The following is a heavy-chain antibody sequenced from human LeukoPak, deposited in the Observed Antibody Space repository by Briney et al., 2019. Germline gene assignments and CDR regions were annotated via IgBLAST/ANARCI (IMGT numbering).Heavy chain of an antibody. Sequence: NPSETLSLTCTVSGGSISSYFWSWIRQRPGKGLEWVGYVYYSGSTNYNPSLKSRVTISVDTSKKQFSLKLSSATAADTAVYYCARVLDLSKRGLDAFDIWGQGTMVTVSS. CDR3: ARVLDLSKRGLDAFDI. CDR1: GGSISSYF. D-gene: IGHD3-16*01. V-gene: IGHV4-59*01. CDR2: VYYSGST. J-gene: IGHJ3*02.